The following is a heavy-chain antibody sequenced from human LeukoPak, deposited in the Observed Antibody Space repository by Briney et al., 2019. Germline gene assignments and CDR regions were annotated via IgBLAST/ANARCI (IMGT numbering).Heavy chain of an antibody. V-gene: IGHV1-69*01. Sequence: ASVTVSFTASAGTFSIYAISWVRQAPGQGLEWMGGTIPIFGTANYAQKFQGRVTITADESTSTVYMELGSLSAEDTAVYYCAVFPRGGSSLNYYYYYMDVWGKGTTATVSS. D-gene: IGHD3-10*01. CDR2: TIPIFGTA. J-gene: IGHJ6*03. CDR1: AGTFSIYA. CDR3: AVFPRGGSSLNYYYYYMDV.